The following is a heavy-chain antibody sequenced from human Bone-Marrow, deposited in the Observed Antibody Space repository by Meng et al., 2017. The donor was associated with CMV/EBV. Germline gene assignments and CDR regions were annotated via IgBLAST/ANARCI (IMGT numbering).Heavy chain of an antibody. CDR1: GFTFSSYW. J-gene: IGHJ4*02. V-gene: IGHV3-7*01. Sequence: GESLKISCAASGFTFSSYWMSWVRQAPGKGLEWVANIKQDGSEKYYVDSVKGRFTISRDISKHTLYLQMNSLRPEDTAVYYCARAPPTMITDYFDYWGQGTVVTVSS. CDR3: ARAPPTMITDYFDY. D-gene: IGHD3-16*01. CDR2: IKQDGSEK.